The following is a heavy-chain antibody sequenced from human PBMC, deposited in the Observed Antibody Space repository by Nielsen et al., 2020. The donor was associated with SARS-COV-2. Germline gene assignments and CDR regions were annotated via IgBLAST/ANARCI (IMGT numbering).Heavy chain of an antibody. J-gene: IGHJ4*02. D-gene: IGHD3-10*01. Sequence: SQTLSLTCAVYGGSFSGYYWSWIRQPPGKGLEWIGEINHSGSTNYNPSLKSRVTISVDTSKNQFSLKLSSVTAADTAVYYCARGSGSYWGQGTLVTVSS. CDR2: INHSGST. CDR3: ARGSGSY. V-gene: IGHV4-34*01. CDR1: GGSFSGYY.